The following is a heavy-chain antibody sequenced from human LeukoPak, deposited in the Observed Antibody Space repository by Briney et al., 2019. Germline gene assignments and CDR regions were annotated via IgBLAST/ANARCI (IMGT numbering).Heavy chain of an antibody. CDR2: IIPIFGTA. Sequence: ASVKVSCKASGGTFSSYAISWVRQAPGQGLEWMGGIIPIFGTANYAQKFQGRVTITADESTSTAYMELSRLRSEDTAVYYCARDGSDGYYYGSGSYPSNNWFDPWGQGTLVTVSS. CDR3: ARDGSDGYYYGSGSYPSNNWFDP. J-gene: IGHJ5*02. D-gene: IGHD3-10*01. CDR1: GGTFSSYA. V-gene: IGHV1-69*13.